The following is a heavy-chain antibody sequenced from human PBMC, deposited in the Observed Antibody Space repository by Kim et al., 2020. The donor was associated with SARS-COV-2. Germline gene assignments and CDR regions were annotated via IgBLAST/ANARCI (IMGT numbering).Heavy chain of an antibody. Sequence: ASVKVSCKASGYTFTGYYMHWVRQAPGQGLEWMGRINPNSGGTNYAQKFQGRVTMTRDTSISTAYMELSRLRSDDTAVYYCAARELSPNGDYPDYWGQGTLVTVSS. CDR2: INPNSGGT. CDR3: AARELSPNGDYPDY. CDR1: GYTFTGYY. D-gene: IGHD3-16*02. J-gene: IGHJ4*02. V-gene: IGHV1-2*06.